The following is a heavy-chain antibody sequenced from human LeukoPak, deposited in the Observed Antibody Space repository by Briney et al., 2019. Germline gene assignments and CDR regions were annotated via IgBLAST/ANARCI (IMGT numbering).Heavy chain of an antibody. CDR2: IYDSGRT. Sequence: SETLSLSCTVSGGSISSYYWSWIRQPPGKGLEWLGYIYDSGRTNYTPSLKSRVTISVYTSKNQFSLQLSSVTAADTAVYYCARTTEGGCASYYFYYYYMDVRGKGTTVTISS. J-gene: IGHJ6*03. D-gene: IGHD3-16*01. V-gene: IGHV4-59*01. CDR3: ARTTEGGCASYYFYYYYMDV. CDR1: GGSISSYY.